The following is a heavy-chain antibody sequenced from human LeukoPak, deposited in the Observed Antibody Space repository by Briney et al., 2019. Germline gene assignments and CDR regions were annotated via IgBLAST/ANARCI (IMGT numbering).Heavy chain of an antibody. CDR3: VSFYETY. D-gene: IGHD2/OR15-2a*01. V-gene: IGHV3-74*01. J-gene: IGHJ4*02. Sequence: GGSLRLSCAAAGNYWMHWVRQVPGKGLVWVSHINSDGSWTSYADSVKGRFTISKDNAKNTVYLQMNSLRAEDTAVYYCVSFYETYWGRGTLVTISS. CDR1: GNYW. CDR2: INSDGSWT.